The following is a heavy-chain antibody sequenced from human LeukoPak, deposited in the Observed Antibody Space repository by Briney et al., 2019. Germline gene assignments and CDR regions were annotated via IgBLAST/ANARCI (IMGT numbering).Heavy chain of an antibody. CDR1: GYTFSRYW. J-gene: IGHJ3*01. Sequence: GGSLRLSCAASGYTFSRYWMSWFRQAPGKGLEWVSVIGASGADTYYSDSVKGRFTVSRDNSQNTLFLHMSSLRAEDTAVYFCARRPRDTSGYYLGAFHDWGQGTTVTVSS. CDR2: IGASGADT. D-gene: IGHD3-22*01. CDR3: ARRPRDTSGYYLGAFHD. V-gene: IGHV3-23*01.